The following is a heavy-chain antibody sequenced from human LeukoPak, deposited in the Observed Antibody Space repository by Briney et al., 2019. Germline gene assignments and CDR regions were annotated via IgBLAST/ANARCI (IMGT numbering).Heavy chain of an antibody. CDR2: IYYSGST. CDR1: GGSISSSSYY. CDR3: ARHNYYGSGSYSWLDP. D-gene: IGHD3-10*01. V-gene: IGHV4-39*01. Sequence: SETLSLTCTVSGGSISSSSYYWGWIRQPPGKGLEWIGSIYYSGSTYYNPSLKSRVTISVDTSKNQFSLKLSSVTAADTAVYYCARHNYYGSGSYSWLDPWGQGTLVTVSS. J-gene: IGHJ5*02.